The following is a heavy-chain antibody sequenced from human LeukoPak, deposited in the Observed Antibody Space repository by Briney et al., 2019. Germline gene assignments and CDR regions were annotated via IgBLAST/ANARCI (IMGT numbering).Heavy chain of an antibody. V-gene: IGHV3-7*01. CDR3: ARDNNGPDY. J-gene: IGHJ4*02. D-gene: IGHD2-8*01. Sequence: EGSLRLSCAASGFTFSTYWMTWVRQAPGKGLEWVANIKQDDSEIYYVDSVKGRFTISRDNAKNSLYLQMNSLRAEDTAVYYGARDNNGPDYWGQGTLVTVSS. CDR1: GFTFSTYW. CDR2: IKQDDSEI.